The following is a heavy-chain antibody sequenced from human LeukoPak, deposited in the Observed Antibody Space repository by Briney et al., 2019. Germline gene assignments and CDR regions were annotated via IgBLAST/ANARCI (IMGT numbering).Heavy chain of an antibody. D-gene: IGHD3-16*01. CDR3: ARDPLRGDTFDP. CDR2: TYYRSKWYN. CDR1: GDSVSSNSAA. J-gene: IGHJ3*01. Sequence: SQTLSLTCAISGDSVSSNSAAWNWIRQSPSRGLEWLGRTYYRSKWYNDYAGSVRSRIIINADTSKNQFSLQLNSVTPEDTAVYYCARDPLRGDTFDPWGQGTMVTVPS. V-gene: IGHV6-1*01.